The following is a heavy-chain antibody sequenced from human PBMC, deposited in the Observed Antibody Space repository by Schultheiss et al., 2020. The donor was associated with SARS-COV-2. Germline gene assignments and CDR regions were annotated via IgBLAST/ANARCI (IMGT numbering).Heavy chain of an antibody. CDR3: ARVGGSIAAARGSHYYFDY. CDR1: GGSISSYY. D-gene: IGHD6-13*01. Sequence: SETLSLTCTVSGGSISSYYWSWIRQPPGKGLEWIGYIYYSGSTNYNPSLKSRVTMSVDTSKNQFSLKLSSVTAADTAVYYCARVGGSIAAARGSHYYFDYWGQGTLVTVSS. J-gene: IGHJ4*02. V-gene: IGHV4-59*12. CDR2: IYYSGST.